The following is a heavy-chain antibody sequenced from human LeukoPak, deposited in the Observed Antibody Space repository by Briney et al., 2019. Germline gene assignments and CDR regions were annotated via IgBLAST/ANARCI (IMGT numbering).Heavy chain of an antibody. CDR3: ARVEVAAVGTLDY. Sequence: AGSLRLSCAASGFTFSNFWMSWVRQAPGKGLEWVANIKQDGSEKYYVDSVKGRFTISRDNAKKSLYLQMNSLRAEDTAVVYCARVEVAAVGTLDYGGQRTLVTVSS. CDR2: IKQDGSEK. CDR1: GFTFSNFW. D-gene: IGHD6-13*01. J-gene: IGHJ4*02. V-gene: IGHV3-7*01.